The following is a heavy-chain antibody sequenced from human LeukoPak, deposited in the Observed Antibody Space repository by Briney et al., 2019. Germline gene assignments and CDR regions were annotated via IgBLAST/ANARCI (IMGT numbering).Heavy chain of an antibody. CDR3: AINDYGDYGGAFDI. CDR1: GYTFTGYY. J-gene: IGHJ3*02. Sequence: GASVKVSCKASGYTFTGYYMHWVRQSPGQGLEWMGWINPNSGGTNYAQKFQGRVTMTRDTSISTAYMELSRLRSDDTAVYYCAINDYGDYGGAFDIWGQGTMVTVPS. D-gene: IGHD4-17*01. CDR2: INPNSGGT. V-gene: IGHV1-2*02.